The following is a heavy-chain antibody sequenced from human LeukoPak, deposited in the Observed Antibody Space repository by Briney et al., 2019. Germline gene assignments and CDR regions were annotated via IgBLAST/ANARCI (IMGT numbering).Heavy chain of an antibody. V-gene: IGHV4-59*08. D-gene: IGHD1-26*01. Sequence: SETLSLTCTVSGGSISSYYWSWIRQPPGKGLEWIGYIYYSGSTNYNPSLKSRVTISVDTSKNQFSLKLSSVTAADTAVYYCARSYYGDYVDYWGQGTLVIVSS. CDR1: GGSISSYY. CDR2: IYYSGST. CDR3: ARSYYGDYVDY. J-gene: IGHJ4*02.